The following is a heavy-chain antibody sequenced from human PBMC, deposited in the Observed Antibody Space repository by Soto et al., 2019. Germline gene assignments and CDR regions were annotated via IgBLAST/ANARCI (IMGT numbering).Heavy chain of an antibody. CDR3: VRNTNPPRVRYYFDY. J-gene: IGHJ4*02. CDR2: INHSGSI. Sequence: QVQLQQWGTGLLKPSETLSLTCAVYGEPFSGYYWSWIRQPPGKGLEWIGEINHSGSINYNPSLKSRVTISEDSSKNQFSLNLNSVTAADTAVYYCVRNTNPPRVRYYFDYWGQGTLVTVTS. D-gene: IGHD4-17*01. CDR1: GEPFSGYY. V-gene: IGHV4-34*02.